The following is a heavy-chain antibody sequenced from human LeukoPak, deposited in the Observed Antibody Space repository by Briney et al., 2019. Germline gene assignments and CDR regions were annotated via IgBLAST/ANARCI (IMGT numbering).Heavy chain of an antibody. CDR2: ISAGNGNT. CDR1: GYTFTSYA. J-gene: IGHJ4*02. CDR3: ARDSGSGNNDY. V-gene: IGHV1-3*01. D-gene: IGHD1-26*01. Sequence: WASVKVSCKASGYTFTSYAIQWVRQAPGQRLEWMGWISAGNGNTKYSQNFQGRVTFISNTSATTAFMELSSLRSEDAAVYYCARDSGSGNNDYWGQGTLVTVSS.